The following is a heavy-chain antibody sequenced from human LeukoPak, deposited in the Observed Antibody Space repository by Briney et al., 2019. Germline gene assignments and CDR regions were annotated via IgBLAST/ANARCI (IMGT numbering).Heavy chain of an antibody. CDR2: INSNSGGK. V-gene: IGHV1-2*02. CDR3: ATDGAVAGTAYPEY. Sequence: GSSVKVSCKASGYTFTGYYIHWVRQAPGQGLEWMGWINSNSGGKKYAQKFQGRVTMTRDTSISTAYTELSSLTSDDTALYYCATDGAVAGTAYPEYWGQGTLVTVSS. J-gene: IGHJ4*02. D-gene: IGHD6-19*01. CDR1: GYTFTGYY.